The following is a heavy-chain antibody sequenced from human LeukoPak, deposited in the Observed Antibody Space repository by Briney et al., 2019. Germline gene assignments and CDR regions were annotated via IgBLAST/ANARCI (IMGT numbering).Heavy chain of an antibody. CDR1: GFTFSSYG. J-gene: IGHJ4*02. CDR2: ISYDGINK. Sequence: PGGSLRLSCAASGFTFSSYGMHWVRRPPGKGLEWVAVISYDGINKYRADSVKGRFIISRDNSKNTLYLQVNSLRAEDTALYYRANLYGDSGLDYWGQGTLVTVSS. CDR3: ANLYGDSGLDY. V-gene: IGHV3-30*18. D-gene: IGHD4-17*01.